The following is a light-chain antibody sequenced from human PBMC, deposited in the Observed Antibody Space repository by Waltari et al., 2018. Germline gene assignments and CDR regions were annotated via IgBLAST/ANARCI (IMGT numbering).Light chain of an antibody. CDR2: TAS. CDR3: HQSYSSPPA. V-gene: IGKV1-39*01. Sequence: DIQLTQSPSSLSASVGASVTITCRESQSIGTDLNWYQQKPGKAPKLLIYTASTLQSGVPSRFSGSGSGTDVTLTINRLQPEDFATYYCHQSYSSPPAFGRGTRLDIK. J-gene: IGKJ5*01. CDR1: QSIGTD.